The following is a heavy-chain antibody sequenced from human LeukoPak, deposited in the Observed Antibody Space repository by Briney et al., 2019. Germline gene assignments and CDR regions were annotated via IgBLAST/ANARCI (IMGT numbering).Heavy chain of an antibody. D-gene: IGHD5-12*01. V-gene: IGHV1-8*01. Sequence: ASVTVSCTASGYTFTSYDINWVRQATGQGLEWMGWMNPNSGNTGYAQKFQGRVTMTRNTSISTAYMELSSLRSEDTAVYYCARPQDGYSGYDYPFDYWGQGTLVTVSS. CDR3: ARPQDGYSGYDYPFDY. J-gene: IGHJ4*02. CDR2: MNPNSGNT. CDR1: GYTFTSYD.